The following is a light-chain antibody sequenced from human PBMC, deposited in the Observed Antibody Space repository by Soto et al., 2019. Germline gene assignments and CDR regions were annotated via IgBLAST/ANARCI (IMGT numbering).Light chain of an antibody. CDR3: SSYATGSNSPDA. CDR2: EVS. V-gene: IGLV2-14*01. CDR1: TSDVGGSNY. J-gene: IGLJ1*01. Sequence: QSALTQPASVSGSPGQSITISCTGTTSDVGGSNYVSWFQHHPGKAPKLVIFEVSNRPSGVSNRISGSKSGNTASLTISGLQAEDEADYYCSSYATGSNSPDAFGTGTKVSVL.